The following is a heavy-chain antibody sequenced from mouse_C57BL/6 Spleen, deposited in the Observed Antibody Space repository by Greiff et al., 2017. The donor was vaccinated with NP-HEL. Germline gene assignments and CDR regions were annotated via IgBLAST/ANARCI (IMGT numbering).Heavy chain of an antibody. D-gene: IGHD4-1*01. V-gene: IGHV5-17*01. CDR2: ISSGSSTI. CDR3: ATNWDVEFFAY. CDR1: GFTFSDYG. Sequence: EVQLVESGGGLVKPGGSLKLSCAASGFTFSDYGMHWVRQAPEKGLEWVAYISSGSSTIYYADTVKGRFTISRDNAKNTLFLQMTSLRSEDTAMYYCATNWDVEFFAYWGQGTLVTVSA. J-gene: IGHJ3*01.